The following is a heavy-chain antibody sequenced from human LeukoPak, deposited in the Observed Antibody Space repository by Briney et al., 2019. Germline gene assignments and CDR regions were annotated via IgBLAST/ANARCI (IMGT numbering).Heavy chain of an antibody. J-gene: IGHJ4*02. V-gene: IGHV3-21*06. D-gene: IGHD3-9*01. CDR2: ISSSSSYI. CDR1: GFTFSSYS. CDR3: ATGVVTGYYSLDY. Sequence: PGGSLGLSCAASGFTFSSYSMNWVRQAPGKGLEWVSSISSSSSYIYYADSVKGRFTISRDNAKNSLYLQMNSLRAEDTAVYCCATGVVTGYYSLDYWGQGTLVTVSS.